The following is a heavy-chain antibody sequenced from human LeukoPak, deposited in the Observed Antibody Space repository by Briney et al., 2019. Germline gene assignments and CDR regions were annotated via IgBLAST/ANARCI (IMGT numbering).Heavy chain of an antibody. D-gene: IGHD3-10*01. V-gene: IGHV1-2*02. Sequence: ASVKVSCKASGYTFTYYYIYWVRQAPGQGLEWMGWINPNSGGTNYAQKFQGRVTMTRDTSISTAYMELSRLRSDDTAVYYCATAPGVRGMSWFDPWGQGTLVTVSS. CDR3: ATAPGVRGMSWFDP. CDR1: GYTFTYYY. J-gene: IGHJ5*02. CDR2: INPNSGGT.